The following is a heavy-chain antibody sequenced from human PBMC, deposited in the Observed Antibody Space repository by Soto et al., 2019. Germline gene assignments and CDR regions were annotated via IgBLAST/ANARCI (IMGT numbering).Heavy chain of an antibody. V-gene: IGHV3-23*04. J-gene: IGHJ4*02. Sequence: EVQLVESGGGLVQPGGSLRLSCAASGFTFSSYEMNWVRQAPGKGLEWVSGISGSGGSTYYADSVKGRFTISRDNSKNTLYLQMNSLRAEDTAVYYCAKDRAAAGLSCFDYWGQGTLVTVSS. CDR2: ISGSGGST. CDR1: GFTFSSYE. CDR3: AKDRAAAGLSCFDY. D-gene: IGHD6-13*01.